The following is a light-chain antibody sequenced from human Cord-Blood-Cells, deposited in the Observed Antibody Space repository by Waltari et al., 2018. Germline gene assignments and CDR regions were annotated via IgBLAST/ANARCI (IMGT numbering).Light chain of an antibody. Sequence: QSALTQPRSVPGSPGQSVTISCTGTSSDVGGYNYVSWYQQHPGKAPKLMIYDVSKRPSGVPDRFSGSKSGNTASLTISGLQAEDEADYYCCSYAGSSWVFGGGTKLTVL. V-gene: IGLV2-11*01. CDR1: SSDVGGYNY. J-gene: IGLJ3*02. CDR2: DVS. CDR3: CSYAGSSWV.